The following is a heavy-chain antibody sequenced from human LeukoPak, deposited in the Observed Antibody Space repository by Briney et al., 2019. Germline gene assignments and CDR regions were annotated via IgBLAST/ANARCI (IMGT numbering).Heavy chain of an antibody. CDR2: ISYSSSII. D-gene: IGHD2-15*01. CDR1: GFTFSNYN. Sequence: GGSLRLSCAASGFTFSNYNMNWVRQAPGKGLEWGPSISYSSSIIYYADSVKGRFTISRDNAENSLYLQMNSLRAEDTAVYYCARERDCSGGSCYMDYWGQGTLVTVSS. CDR3: ARERDCSGGSCYMDY. V-gene: IGHV3-21*01. J-gene: IGHJ4*02.